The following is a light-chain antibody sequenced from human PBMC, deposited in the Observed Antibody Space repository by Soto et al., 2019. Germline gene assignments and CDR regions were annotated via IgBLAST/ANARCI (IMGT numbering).Light chain of an antibody. Sequence: DVQLTQSPSFLSASVGDSVTITCRASQGITNYLAWYQQKPGKAPKLLIYAASTLQSEVPSRFSGSGCGTEFTLTITSLQLEDFTVYYCQRYYTWALTFGGGTK. CDR2: AAS. CDR3: QRYYTWALT. CDR1: QGITNY. V-gene: IGKV1-9*01. J-gene: IGKJ4*02.